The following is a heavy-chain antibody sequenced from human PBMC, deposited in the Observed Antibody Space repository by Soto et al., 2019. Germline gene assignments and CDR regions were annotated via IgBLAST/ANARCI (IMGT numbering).Heavy chain of an antibody. Sequence: GGSLRLSCAASGFTFSTYGMHWVRQAPGKGLEWVAVISYDGSHKYYADSVKGRFTISRDNSKNTLFLQMNSLRAEDTAVYYCAKGSAWGDFNWVDPWGQGTLVTVSS. CDR1: GFTFSTYG. V-gene: IGHV3-30*18. CDR3: AKGSAWGDFNWVDP. J-gene: IGHJ5*02. CDR2: ISYDGSHK. D-gene: IGHD2-21*02.